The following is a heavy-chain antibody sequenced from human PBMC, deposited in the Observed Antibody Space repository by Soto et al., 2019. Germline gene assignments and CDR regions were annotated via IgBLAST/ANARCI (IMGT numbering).Heavy chain of an antibody. J-gene: IGHJ4*02. D-gene: IGHD3-10*01. Sequence: GGSLRLPCAASGFTFSSYDMHWVRQATGKGLEWVSAIGTAGDTYYPGSVKGRFTISRENAKNSLYLQMNSLRAEDTAVYYCARLYIRHNYYGSGSYYKDDYWGQGTLVTVSS. CDR2: IGTAGDT. CDR1: GFTFSSYD. CDR3: ARLYIRHNYYGSGSYYKDDY. V-gene: IGHV3-13*01.